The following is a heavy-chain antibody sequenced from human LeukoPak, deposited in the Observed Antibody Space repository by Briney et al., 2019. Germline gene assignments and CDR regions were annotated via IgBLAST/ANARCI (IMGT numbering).Heavy chain of an antibody. J-gene: IGHJ4*02. Sequence: GGSLRLSCAASGFTFSNYEMNWVRQAPGKGLEWVSYISSPGVTTYYADSVKGRFTISRDNAKNSLYLQVNSLRVEDTALYYCARDGDLAPDVPFDYWGQGTLVTVSS. V-gene: IGHV3-48*03. D-gene: IGHD7-27*01. CDR1: GFTFSNYE. CDR3: ARDGDLAPDVPFDY. CDR2: ISSPGVTT.